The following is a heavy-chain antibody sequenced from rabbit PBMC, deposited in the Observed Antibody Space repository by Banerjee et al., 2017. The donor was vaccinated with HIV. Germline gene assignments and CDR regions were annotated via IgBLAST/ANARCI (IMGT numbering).Heavy chain of an antibody. J-gene: IGHJ4*01. Sequence: QSLEESGGDLVKPGASLTLTCTASGFSFSSSYYMCWVRQAPGKGLEWIACIYTGSSGSTYYASWAKGRFTISKTSSTTVTLQMTSLTAADTATYFCARDLPSSGYGPFNLWGPGTLVTVS. D-gene: IGHD1-1*01. CDR1: GFSFSSSYY. V-gene: IGHV1S40*01. CDR3: ARDLPSSGYGPFNL. CDR2: IYTGSSGST.